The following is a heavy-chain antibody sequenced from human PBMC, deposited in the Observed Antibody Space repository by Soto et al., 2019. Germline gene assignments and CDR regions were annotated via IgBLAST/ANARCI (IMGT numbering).Heavy chain of an antibody. CDR3: ARGREMRIRPRYGMDV. D-gene: IGHD2-15*01. V-gene: IGHV3-21*01. Sequence: VQLVESGGGLVKPGGSLRLSCAASGFTFSSYSMNWVRQAPGKGLEWVSSISSSSSYIYYADSVKGRFTISRDNAKNSLYLQMNSLRAEDTAVYYCARGREMRIRPRYGMDVWGQGTTVTVSS. CDR2: ISSSSSYI. J-gene: IGHJ6*02. CDR1: GFTFSSYS.